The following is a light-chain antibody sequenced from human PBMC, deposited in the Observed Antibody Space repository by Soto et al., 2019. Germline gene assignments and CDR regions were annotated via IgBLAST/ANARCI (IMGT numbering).Light chain of an antibody. CDR2: WAS. CDR1: QSVLYSSNNKNY. CDR3: QQSYSTPLT. V-gene: IGKV4-1*01. Sequence: DIVMTQSPDSLAVSLGERATINCKSSQSVLYSSNNKNYLAWYQQKPGQPPKLLIYWASTRESGVPDRFSGSGSGTDFTLTISSLQAEDVAVYYCQQSYSTPLTFGGGTKVEI. J-gene: IGKJ4*01.